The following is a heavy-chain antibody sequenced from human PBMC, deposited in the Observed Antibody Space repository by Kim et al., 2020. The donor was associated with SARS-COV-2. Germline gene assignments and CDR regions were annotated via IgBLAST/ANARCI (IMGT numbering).Heavy chain of an antibody. CDR3: ASGDSSSWLRLDAFDI. CDR2: ISSSSSYI. J-gene: IGHJ3*02. D-gene: IGHD6-13*01. V-gene: IGHV3-21*01. CDR1: GFTFSSYS. Sequence: GGSLRLSCAASGFTFSSYSMNWVRQAPGKGLEWVSSISSSSSYIYYADSVKGRFTISRDNAKNSLYLQMNSLRAEDTAVYYCASGDSSSWLRLDAFDIWGQGTMVTVSS.